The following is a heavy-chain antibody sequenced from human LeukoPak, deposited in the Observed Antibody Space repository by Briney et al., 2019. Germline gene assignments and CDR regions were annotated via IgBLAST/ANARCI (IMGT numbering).Heavy chain of an antibody. Sequence: GGSLRLSCAASGFTFDDYTMHWVRQAPGKGLEWVSLISWDGGSTYYADSVKGLFTISRDNSKNSLYLQMNSLRTEDTALYYCAKDDSGGRSHDGLDWGQGTLVSVSS. J-gene: IGHJ4*02. CDR2: ISWDGGST. CDR3: AKDDSGGRSHDGLD. CDR1: GFTFDDYT. V-gene: IGHV3-43*01. D-gene: IGHD2-15*01.